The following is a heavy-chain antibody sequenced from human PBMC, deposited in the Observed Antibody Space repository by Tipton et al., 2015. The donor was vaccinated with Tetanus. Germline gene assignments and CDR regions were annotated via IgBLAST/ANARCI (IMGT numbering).Heavy chain of an antibody. Sequence: QSGPEVKKPGASMKVSCKASGYTFTGYYVHWVRQAPGQGLEWMGRINPNSGDTNYAQKFQGRVTMTRDTSISTAYMELSRLRSDDTAVYYCATLAVGRRRGYYYVGRDYLDYWGQGTQVTVSS. J-gene: IGHJ4*02. CDR3: ATLAVGRRRGYYYVGRDYLDY. CDR1: GYTFTGYY. CDR2: INPNSGDT. V-gene: IGHV1-2*06. D-gene: IGHD3-22*01.